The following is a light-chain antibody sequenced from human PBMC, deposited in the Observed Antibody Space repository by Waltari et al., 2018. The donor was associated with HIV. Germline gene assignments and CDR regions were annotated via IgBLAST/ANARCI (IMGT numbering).Light chain of an antibody. Sequence: QSALTQPRSVSGSPGQSVTFSCTGTNSDVGGYNYVSWYQQHPGKAPKLLIYDVNKRPSGVPDRFSGSKSGNTASLTISGLQPEDEADYFCCSYAGRYTWDNYVFGTGTEVTVL. V-gene: IGLV2-11*01. CDR3: CSYAGRYTWDNYV. CDR2: DVN. J-gene: IGLJ1*01. CDR1: NSDVGGYNY.